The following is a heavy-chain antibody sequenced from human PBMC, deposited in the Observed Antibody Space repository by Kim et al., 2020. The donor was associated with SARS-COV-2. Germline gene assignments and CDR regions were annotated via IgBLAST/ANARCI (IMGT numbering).Heavy chain of an antibody. V-gene: IGHV3-33*01. Sequence: GGSLRLSCAASGFTFSSYGMHWVRQAPGKGLEWVAVIWYDGSNKYYADSVKGRFTISRDNSKNTLYLQMNSLRAEDTAVYYCAGEGVATSYGMDVWGQGTTVTVSS. CDR2: IWYDGSNK. J-gene: IGHJ6*02. CDR3: AGEGVATSYGMDV. D-gene: IGHD5-12*01. CDR1: GFTFSSYG.